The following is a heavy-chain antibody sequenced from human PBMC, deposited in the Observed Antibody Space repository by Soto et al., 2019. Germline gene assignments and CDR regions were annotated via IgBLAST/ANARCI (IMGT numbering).Heavy chain of an antibody. CDR3: FQAGDGIRDLDY. V-gene: IGHV4-39*01. J-gene: IGHJ4*02. Sequence: SSETLSLTFTVSGGSISSCSYYWGWNRQPPGKGLEWIGSIYYSGSTYYNPSLKSRVTMSVDTSKNQFSLKLSSVTAADTAVYYFFQAGDGIRDLDYWGQGTLVTVSS. CDR1: GGSISSCSYY. D-gene: IGHD2-21*01. CDR2: IYYSGST.